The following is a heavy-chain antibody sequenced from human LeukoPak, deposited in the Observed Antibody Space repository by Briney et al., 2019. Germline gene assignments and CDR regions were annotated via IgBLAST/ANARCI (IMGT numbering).Heavy chain of an antibody. CDR2: ISSSGGST. J-gene: IGHJ2*01. CDR1: GFTFSSYA. D-gene: IGHD1/OR15-1a*01. Sequence: GGSLRLSCAASGFTFSSYAMNWVRQAPGKGLELVSAISSSGGSTYYADSVKGRFTISRDNSKNTLHLQMNSLRAEDTAVYYCAKNKVNTNWYFDLWGRGTLVTVSS. CDR3: AKNKVNTNWYFDL. V-gene: IGHV3-23*01.